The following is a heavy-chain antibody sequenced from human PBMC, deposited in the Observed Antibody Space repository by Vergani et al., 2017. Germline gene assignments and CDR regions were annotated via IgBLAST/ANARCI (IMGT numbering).Heavy chain of an antibody. Sequence: QVQLQQGGAGLLKPSETLSLTCAVYGGSFSGYYWSWIRQPPGKGLEWIGYIYYSGSTNYNPSLKSRVTKSVDTTKNQYSLKLSSVTAADTAVYYCARPGDGDNDDAFDIWGQGTMVTVSS. J-gene: IGHJ3*02. CDR2: IYYSGST. D-gene: IGHD5-24*01. CDR1: GGSFSGYY. V-gene: IGHV4-34*11. CDR3: ARPGDGDNDDAFDI.